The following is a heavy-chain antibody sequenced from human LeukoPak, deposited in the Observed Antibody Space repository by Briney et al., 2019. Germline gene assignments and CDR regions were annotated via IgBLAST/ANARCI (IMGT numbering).Heavy chain of an antibody. V-gene: IGHV4-59*01. J-gene: IGHJ4*02. D-gene: IGHD5-18*01. CDR3: ARLSGYNYDTGGGFDY. CDR2: IYYSGST. Sequence: PSETLSLTCTVSGGSISNYYWSWIRQPPGKGLEWIGYIYYSGSTNYNPSLKSRVTISVDTSKNQFSLKLSSVTAADTAVYYCARLSGYNYDTGGGFDYWGQGTLVTVSS. CDR1: GGSISNYY.